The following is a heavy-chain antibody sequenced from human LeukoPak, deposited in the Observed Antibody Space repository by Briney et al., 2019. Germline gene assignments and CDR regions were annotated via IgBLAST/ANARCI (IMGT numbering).Heavy chain of an antibody. V-gene: IGHV4-39*07. CDR2: IYYSGST. CDR1: GGSISSSSYY. Sequence: SETLSLTCTVSGGSISSSSYYWGWIRQPPGKGLEWIGSIYYSGSTYYNPSLKSRVTISVDTSKNQFSLKLSSVTAADTAVYYCARGVDYTPYFDYWGPGTLITVAS. J-gene: IGHJ4*02. D-gene: IGHD4-11*01. CDR3: ARGVDYTPYFDY.